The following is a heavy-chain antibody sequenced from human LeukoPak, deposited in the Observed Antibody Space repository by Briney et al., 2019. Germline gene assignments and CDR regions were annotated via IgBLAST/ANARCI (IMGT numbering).Heavy chain of an antibody. V-gene: IGHV4-39*01. CDR3: ARHGRRRIGLTMIVVYYFDY. Sequence: PSETLSLTCTVSGGSFSSSSYYWAWIRQPPGKGLEWIGSIYYSGSTYHNPSLKSRVTISVDTSKNQFSLRLSSVTAADTAVYYCARHGRRRIGLTMIVVYYFDYWGQGTLVTASS. CDR2: IYYSGST. J-gene: IGHJ4*02. D-gene: IGHD3-22*01. CDR1: GGSFSSSSYY.